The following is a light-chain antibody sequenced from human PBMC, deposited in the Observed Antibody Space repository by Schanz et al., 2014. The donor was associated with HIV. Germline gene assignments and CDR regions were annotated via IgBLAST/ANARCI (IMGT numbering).Light chain of an antibody. CDR1: TNTGENYNL. J-gene: IGLJ3*02. V-gene: IGLV2-23*02. CDR2: EVN. Sequence: QSALAQPASVSGAPGQSITISCIGTTNTGENYNLLSWYQQHPGQAPKLMIFEVNKRPSGISNRFSGSKSGNTASLTISGLQTEDEADYFCSSFAGSESHWVFGGGTKLTVL. CDR3: SSFAGSESHWV.